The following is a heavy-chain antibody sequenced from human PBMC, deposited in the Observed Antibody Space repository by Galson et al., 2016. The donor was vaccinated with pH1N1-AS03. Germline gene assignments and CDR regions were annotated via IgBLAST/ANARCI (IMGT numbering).Heavy chain of an antibody. D-gene: IGHD2-2*01. CDR1: GSSFTSYW. Sequence: QSGAEVKKPGGSLRISCKGSGSSFTSYWISWVRQMPGKGLEWMGRTDPSNSYTNYSPSFQGHVTISADESISTAYLQWSSLKASDTAMYYCARVSCSSTTCSPYYYGMDVWGQGTTVTVSS. CDR3: ARVSCSSTTCSPYYYGMDV. J-gene: IGHJ6*02. V-gene: IGHV5-10-1*01. CDR2: TDPSNSYT.